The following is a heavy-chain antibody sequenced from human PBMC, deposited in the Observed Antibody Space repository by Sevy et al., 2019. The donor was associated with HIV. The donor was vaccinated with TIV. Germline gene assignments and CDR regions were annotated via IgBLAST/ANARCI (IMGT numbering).Heavy chain of an antibody. CDR1: GYTLTELS. Sequence: ASVKVSCKVSGYTLTELSMHWLRQAPGKGLEWVGSFDPEDGETVYEHNFQGRVSMTEDTSTDTAYMEVISLKFEDTAVYYCATTKDYYDSSGYPFDYWGQGTLATVSS. CDR3: ATTKDYYDSSGYPFDY. CDR2: FDPEDGET. V-gene: IGHV1-24*01. D-gene: IGHD3-22*01. J-gene: IGHJ4*02.